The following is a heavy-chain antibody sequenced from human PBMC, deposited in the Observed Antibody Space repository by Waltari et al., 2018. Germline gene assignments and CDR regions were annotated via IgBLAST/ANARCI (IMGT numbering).Heavy chain of an antibody. D-gene: IGHD6-19*01. Sequence: CTASGSAFIYNYMMWVRQAPGKGLKWVSVIYAGSSGVKTYYADSVKGRFAISRDNSVNTLYLQMNSRRADDTAVYFCARAGLGSPLEWLRLFDQWGRGALVTVSS. CDR1: GSAFIYNY. CDR3: ARAGLGSPLEWLRLFDQ. CDR2: IYAGSSGVKT. J-gene: IGHJ4*02. V-gene: IGHV3-53*03.